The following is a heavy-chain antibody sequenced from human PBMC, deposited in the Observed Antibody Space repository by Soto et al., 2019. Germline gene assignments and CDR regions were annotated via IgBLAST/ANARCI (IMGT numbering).Heavy chain of an antibody. D-gene: IGHD4-17*01. CDR2: IDTGNGHS. CDR1: GYTFTAYG. CDR3: ARDPGTTPYYYYAMAV. V-gene: IGHV1-3*04. Sequence: QVHLVQSGAEVKKPGASVKVSCKASGYTFTAYGMPWVRQAPGQGLEWMGWIDTGNGHSKYSQKFQVRVTIIRDTSANTAYMELSNLRSEDTAVYYCARDPGTTPYYYYAMAVWGLGTTVTVSS. J-gene: IGHJ6*02.